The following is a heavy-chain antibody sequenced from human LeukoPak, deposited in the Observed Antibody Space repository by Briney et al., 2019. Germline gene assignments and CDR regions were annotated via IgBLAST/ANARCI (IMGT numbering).Heavy chain of an antibody. CDR2: IYYSGST. D-gene: IGHD1-26*01. Sequence: PSETLSLTCTVSGGSISSGDYYWSWIRQPPGKGLEWIGYIYYSGSTYYNPSLKSRVTISVDTSKNQFSLKLSSVTAADTAVYYCARSGAGGATPFDYWGQGTLVTVSS. CDR3: ARSGAGGATPFDY. CDR1: GGSISSGDYY. V-gene: IGHV4-30-4*02. J-gene: IGHJ4*02.